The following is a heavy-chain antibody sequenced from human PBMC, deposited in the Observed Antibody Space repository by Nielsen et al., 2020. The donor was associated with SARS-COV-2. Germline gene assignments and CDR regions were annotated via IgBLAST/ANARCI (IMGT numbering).Heavy chain of an antibody. Sequence: ASVKVSCKASGYTFTSYGISWVRQAPGQGLEWMGWISAYNGNTNYAQKLQGRVTMTTDTSTSTVYMELRSLRSDDTAVYYCASGVQLWVDYYYYYGMDVWGQGTTVTVSS. CDR1: GYTFTSYG. J-gene: IGHJ6*02. V-gene: IGHV1-18*01. D-gene: IGHD5-18*01. CDR3: ASGVQLWVDYYYYYGMDV. CDR2: ISAYNGNT.